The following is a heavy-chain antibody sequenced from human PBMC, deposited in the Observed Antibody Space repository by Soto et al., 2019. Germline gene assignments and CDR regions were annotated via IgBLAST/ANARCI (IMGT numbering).Heavy chain of an antibody. J-gene: IGHJ5*02. D-gene: IGHD6-13*01. Sequence: SETLSLTCAVSGDSVSRSIWWSWVRQPPGKGLEWIGEIYHSGSTNYNPSLMGRVTISIDTSKNQFSLKLTSVTAADTAIYYCARPKTIGAAAGKGWFDPWGQGTLVTVSS. V-gene: IGHV4-4*02. CDR3: ARPKTIGAAAGKGWFDP. CDR1: GDSVSRSIW. CDR2: IYHSGST.